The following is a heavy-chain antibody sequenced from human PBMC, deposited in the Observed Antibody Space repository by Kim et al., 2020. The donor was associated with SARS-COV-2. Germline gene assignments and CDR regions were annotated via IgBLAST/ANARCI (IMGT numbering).Heavy chain of an antibody. V-gene: IGHV3-9*01. J-gene: IGHJ5*02. D-gene: IGHD3-9*01. CDR3: AKGSQKLRYSFNWFDP. Sequence: GGSPRLSCAASGFTFDDYAMHWVRQAPGKGLEWVSGISWNSGSIGYADSVKGRFTISRDNAKNSLYLQMNSLRAEDTALYYCAKGSQKLRYSFNWFDPWGQGTLVTVSS. CDR2: ISWNSGSI. CDR1: GFTFDDYA.